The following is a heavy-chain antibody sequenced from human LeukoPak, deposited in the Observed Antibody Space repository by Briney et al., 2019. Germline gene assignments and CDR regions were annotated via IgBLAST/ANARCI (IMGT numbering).Heavy chain of an antibody. J-gene: IGHJ4*02. CDR1: GGSISSGGYY. CDR3: ARQMGGFILLDY. CDR2: IYYSGST. Sequence: SETLSLTCTVSGGSISSGGYYWSWIRQHPGKGLEWIGYIYYSGSTYYNPSLKSRVTISVDTSKNHFSLRLSSVTAADTAVYYCARQMGGFILLDYWGQGALVTVSS. V-gene: IGHV4-31*03. D-gene: IGHD3-16*01.